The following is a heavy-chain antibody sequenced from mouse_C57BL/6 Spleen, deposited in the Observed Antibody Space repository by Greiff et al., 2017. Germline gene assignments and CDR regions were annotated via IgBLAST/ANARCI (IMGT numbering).Heavy chain of an antibody. J-gene: IGHJ4*01. V-gene: IGHV14-2*01. CDR2: IDPEDGET. Sequence: VQLQQSGAELVKPGASVKLSCTASGFNIKDYYMHWVKQRTEQGLEWIGRIDPEDGETTYAPKFQGKATLTVDTASNTAYVQLSSLTSEDTDVYYCARRGWLLRDYYAMDYWGQGTSVTVSS. D-gene: IGHD2-3*01. CDR3: ARRGWLLRDYYAMDY. CDR1: GFNIKDYY.